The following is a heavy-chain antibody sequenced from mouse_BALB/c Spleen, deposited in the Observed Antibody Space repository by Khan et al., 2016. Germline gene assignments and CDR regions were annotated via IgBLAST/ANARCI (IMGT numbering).Heavy chain of an antibody. CDR2: INPSTGYT. Sequence: QVQLQQSGAELAKPGASVKMSCKASGYTFTSYWMHWVKQRPGQGLEWIGYINPSTGYTEYNQKFKDKATLTADKSSSTAYMQLSSLTSEDSAVYYCASDQYYAMDYWGQGTSVTVSS. CDR3: ASDQYYAMDY. CDR1: GYTFTSYW. V-gene: IGHV1-7*01. J-gene: IGHJ4*01.